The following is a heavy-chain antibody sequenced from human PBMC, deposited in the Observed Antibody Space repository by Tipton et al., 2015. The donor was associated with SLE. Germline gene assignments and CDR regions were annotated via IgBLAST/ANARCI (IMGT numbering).Heavy chain of an antibody. J-gene: IGHJ4*02. CDR2: IHHSGTT. V-gene: IGHV4-39*07. CDR3: ARDLGGSSWVN. Sequence: TLSLTCTVSGGSMSSNSFYWGWIRQPPGKGLEWIGNIHHSGTTNHNPSLRSRVTISVDTSKNQFSLKLNSVTAADTAVYFCARDLGGSSWVNWGQGTLVTVSS. CDR1: GGSMSSNSFY. D-gene: IGHD6-13*01.